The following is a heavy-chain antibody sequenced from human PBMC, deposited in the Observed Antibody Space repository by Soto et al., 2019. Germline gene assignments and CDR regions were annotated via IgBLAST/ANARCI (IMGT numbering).Heavy chain of an antibody. Sequence: SETLSLTCAVYGGSFSGYYWSWIRQPPGKGLEWIGEINHSGSTNYNPSLKSRVTISVDTSKNQFSLKLSSVTAADTAVYYCARGGRYYGSGSYHKYNWFDPWGEGTLVTVSS. V-gene: IGHV4-34*01. CDR3: ARGGRYYGSGSYHKYNWFDP. J-gene: IGHJ5*02. CDR2: INHSGST. D-gene: IGHD3-10*01. CDR1: GGSFSGYY.